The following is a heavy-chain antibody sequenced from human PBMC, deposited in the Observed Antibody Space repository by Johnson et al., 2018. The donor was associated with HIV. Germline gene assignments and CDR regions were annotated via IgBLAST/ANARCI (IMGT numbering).Heavy chain of an antibody. CDR3: AKDMVRGFWGDAFDI. CDR2: IRYDGSNK. D-gene: IGHD3-10*01. CDR1: GFTFSSYG. V-gene: IGHV3-30*02. Sequence: QVQLVESGGGVVQPGGSLRLSCAASGFTFSSYGMHWVRQAPGKGLEWVAFIRYDGSNKYYADSVKGRFTISRDNSKNTRYLQMNSRRAEDTAVYYCAKDMVRGFWGDAFDIWGQGTMVTVSS. J-gene: IGHJ3*02.